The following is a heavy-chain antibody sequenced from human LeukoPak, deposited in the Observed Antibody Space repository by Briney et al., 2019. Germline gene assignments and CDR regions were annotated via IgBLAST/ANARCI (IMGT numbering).Heavy chain of an antibody. CDR3: ARDARPPQGYCSSTSCLNWFDP. J-gene: IGHJ5*02. D-gene: IGHD2-2*01. CDR1: GGSISSYY. CDR2: IYYSGST. Sequence: KTSETLSLTCTVSGGSISSYYWSWIRQPPGKGLEWIGYIYYSGSTDYNPSLKSRVTISVDTSKNQSSLKLSSVTAADTAVYYCARDARPPQGYCSSTSCLNWFDPWGQGTLVTVSS. V-gene: IGHV4-59*01.